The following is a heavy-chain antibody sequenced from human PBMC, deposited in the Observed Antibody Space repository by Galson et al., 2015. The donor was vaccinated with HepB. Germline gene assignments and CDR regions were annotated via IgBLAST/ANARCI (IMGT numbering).Heavy chain of an antibody. Sequence: TLSLTCTVSDDSISRYSWTWIRRPPGKGLQWIASLYYSGRPAYTPSLESRVAISIHMSRNQISLNLASVTAADTANYYCAAKSHSGGWGYSDHWGQGTLVSVSS. CDR2: LYYSGRP. CDR3: AAKSHSGGWGYSDH. V-gene: IGHV4-59*03. D-gene: IGHD6-19*01. J-gene: IGHJ4*02. CDR1: DDSISRYS.